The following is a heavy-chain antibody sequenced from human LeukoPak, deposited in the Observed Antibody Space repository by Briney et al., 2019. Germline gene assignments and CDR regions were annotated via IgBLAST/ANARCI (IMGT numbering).Heavy chain of an antibody. D-gene: IGHD3-10*01. J-gene: IGHJ1*01. CDR3: TRGSGVSGTFGSYFQY. Sequence: GGSLRLSCAASGFTFSRYAMHWVRQAPGQGLEWEAVISYDGSDEYYADSVKGRFTISRDNGGNTAYLQMTSLRDEDTAVYYCTRGSGVSGTFGSYFQYWSQGTLVTVSS. V-gene: IGHV3-30-3*01. CDR1: GFTFSRYA. CDR2: ISYDGSDE.